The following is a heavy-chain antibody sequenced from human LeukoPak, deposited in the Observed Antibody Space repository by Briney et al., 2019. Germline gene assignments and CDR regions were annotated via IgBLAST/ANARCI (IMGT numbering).Heavy chain of an antibody. V-gene: IGHV3-48*01. CDR2: ISSSSSTI. CDR1: GFTFSNYN. J-gene: IGHJ4*02. CDR3: ARHRTASDY. Sequence: GGSLRLSCAASGFTFSNYNLNWVRQAPGKGLEWVSYISSSSSTIYYADSLKGRFTISRGNVKNSLYLQMTSLRAEDTAVYYCARHRTASDYWGQGTLVTVSS. D-gene: IGHD3-16*02.